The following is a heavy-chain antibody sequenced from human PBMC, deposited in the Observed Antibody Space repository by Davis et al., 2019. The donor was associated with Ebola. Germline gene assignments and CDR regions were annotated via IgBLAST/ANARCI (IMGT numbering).Heavy chain of an antibody. D-gene: IGHD6-19*01. V-gene: IGHV3-23*01. CDR1: GFTFSSFG. J-gene: IGHJ6*02. Sequence: GESLKISCAASGFTFSSFGMSWVRQAPGKGLEWISAMSSSGGVTHYADPVKGRFTISSDNSKNTLYLQMNRLRAEDTAVYYCAKSSVAGTSGMDVWGQGTTVTVSS. CDR3: AKSSVAGTSGMDV. CDR2: MSSSGGVT.